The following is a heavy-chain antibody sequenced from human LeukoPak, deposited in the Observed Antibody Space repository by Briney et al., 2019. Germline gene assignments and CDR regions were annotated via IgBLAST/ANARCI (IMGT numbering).Heavy chain of an antibody. D-gene: IGHD3-22*01. J-gene: IGHJ6*03. CDR2: IYYSGST. CDR1: GGSISSSSYY. CDR3: ARIHYDSSGSTKVYYYYYMDV. V-gene: IGHV4-39*07. Sequence: SETLSLTCAVSGGSISSSSYYWGWIRQPPGKGLEWIGTIYYSGSTYYNPSLKSRLTISVDTSKNQFSLKLSSVTAADTAVYYCARIHYDSSGSTKVYYYYYMDVWGKGTTVTISS.